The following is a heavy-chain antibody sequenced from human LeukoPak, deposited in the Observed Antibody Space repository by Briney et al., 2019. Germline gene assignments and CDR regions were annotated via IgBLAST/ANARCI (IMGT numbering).Heavy chain of an antibody. J-gene: IGHJ6*04. Sequence: SETLSLTCTVSGGSISNYYWSWIRQPPGKGLEWIGYIFYTGNTNYNPSLNSRVTISVDTSKNQFSLGLSSVPAADTAVYYCAKGGTYYYYGMDVWGKGTTVTVSS. CDR3: AKGGTYYYYGMDV. V-gene: IGHV4-59*01. CDR1: GGSISNYY. D-gene: IGHD3-16*01. CDR2: IFYTGNT.